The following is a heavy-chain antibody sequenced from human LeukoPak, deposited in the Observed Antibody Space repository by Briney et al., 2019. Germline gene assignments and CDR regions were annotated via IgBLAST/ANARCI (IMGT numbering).Heavy chain of an antibody. CDR1: GFTFSSYW. CDR3: ARVVDTHFDY. J-gene: IGHJ4*02. Sequence: GGSLRLSCAASGFTFSSYWMHWVRQAPRQGLVWVSRIKSDGSTTTYADSVKGRFTISRDNAKNTLYLQMNSLRAEDTAVYYCARVVDTHFDYWGQGTLVTVSS. D-gene: IGHD5-18*01. V-gene: IGHV3-74*01. CDR2: IKSDGSTT.